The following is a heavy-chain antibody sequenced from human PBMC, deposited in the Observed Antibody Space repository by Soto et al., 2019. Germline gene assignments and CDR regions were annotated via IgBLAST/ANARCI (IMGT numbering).Heavy chain of an antibody. D-gene: IGHD3-22*01. CDR3: ARRGAVVPGDAFDI. CDR1: GYSLTTYW. V-gene: IGHV5-51*01. Sequence: GGSPELSCNASGYSLTTYWIGWVRQAPGKGLEWMGIIYPGDSDTRYSPSFQGQVTISADKSISTAYLQWRSLKASDTAMYYCARRGAVVPGDAFDIWGQGTMVTVSS. J-gene: IGHJ3*02. CDR2: IYPGDSDT.